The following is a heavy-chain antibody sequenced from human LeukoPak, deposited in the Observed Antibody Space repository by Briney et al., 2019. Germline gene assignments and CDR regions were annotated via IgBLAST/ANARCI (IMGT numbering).Heavy chain of an antibody. D-gene: IGHD3-10*01. CDR2: IIWNGGST. CDR3: ARGLYYYGSGSYFAAY. J-gene: IGHJ4*02. Sequence: PGGSLRLSCTASGFTFDDYAMSWVRQAPGKGLEWVSGIIWNGGSTGYADSVKGRFTISRDNAKNSLYLQMNSLRAEDTALYHCARGLYYYGSGSYFAAYRGQGTLVTVSS. V-gene: IGHV3-20*01. CDR1: GFTFDDYA.